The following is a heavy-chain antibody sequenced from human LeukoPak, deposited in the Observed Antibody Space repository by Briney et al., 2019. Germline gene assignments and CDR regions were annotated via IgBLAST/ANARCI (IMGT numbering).Heavy chain of an antibody. V-gene: IGHV3-48*01. D-gene: IGHD2-2*02. J-gene: IGHJ4*02. CDR1: GFTFSSYS. CDR2: ISSSSSAI. CDR3: AVYCTSTSCYTNFDY. Sequence: PGGSLRLSCAASGFTFSSYSMNWVRQAPGKGLEWVSYISSSSSAIYYADSVKGRFTISRDNAKNSLYLQMNSLRAEDTAVYYCAVYCTSTSCYTNFDYWGRGTLVPVSS.